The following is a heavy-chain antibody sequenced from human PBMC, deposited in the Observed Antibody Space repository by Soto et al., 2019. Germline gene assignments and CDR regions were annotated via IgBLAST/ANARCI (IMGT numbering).Heavy chain of an antibody. V-gene: IGHV3-21*01. D-gene: IGHD2-8*01. J-gene: IGHJ4*02. Sequence: GGSLRLSXAASGFTFSSYSMNWVRQAPGKGLEWVSSISSSSSYIYYADSVKGRFTISRDNAKNSLYLQMNSLRAEDTAVYYCARDPIVVVSASRYCTNGVCPPDFDYWGQGTLVTVSS. CDR3: ARDPIVVVSASRYCTNGVCPPDFDY. CDR1: GFTFSSYS. CDR2: ISSSSSYI.